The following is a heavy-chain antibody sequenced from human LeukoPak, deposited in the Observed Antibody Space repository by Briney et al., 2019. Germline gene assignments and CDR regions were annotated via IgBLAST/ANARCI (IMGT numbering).Heavy chain of an antibody. CDR1: GGSISSYY. J-gene: IGHJ1*01. CDR2: IYYSGST. V-gene: IGHV4-59*01. CDR3: ARVEYYYDSSGYYFLYFQH. D-gene: IGHD3-22*01. Sequence: SETLSLTCTVSGGSISSYYWSWIQQPPGKGLEWIGYIYYSGSTNYNPSLKSRVTISVDTSKNQFSLKLSSVTAADTAVYYCARVEYYYDSSGYYFLYFQHWGQGTLVTVSS.